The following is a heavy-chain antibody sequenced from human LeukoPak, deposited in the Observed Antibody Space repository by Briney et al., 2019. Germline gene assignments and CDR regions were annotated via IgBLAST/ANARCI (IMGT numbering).Heavy chain of an antibody. CDR1: GGSISSSSYY. CDR2: IYYSGNT. D-gene: IGHD2-2*01. V-gene: IGHV4-39*01. CDR3: ARGIGYCSGTSCRQIKYYFDY. Sequence: ASETLSLTCTVSGGSISSSSYYWGWIRQPPGKGLEWIGSIYYSGNTYYNPSLKSRVTISVDTSKNQFSLKLSSVTAADTAVYYCARGIGYCSGTSCRQIKYYFDYWGQGTLVTVSS. J-gene: IGHJ4*02.